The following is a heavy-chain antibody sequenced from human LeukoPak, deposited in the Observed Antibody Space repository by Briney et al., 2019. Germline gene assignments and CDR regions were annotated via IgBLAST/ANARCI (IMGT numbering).Heavy chain of an antibody. CDR2: ISGSGGST. D-gene: IGHD3-3*01. J-gene: IGHJ4*02. CDR3: AKASDFWSGYYVY. V-gene: IGHV3-23*01. CDR1: GFTFSSYA. Sequence: GGSLRLSCAASGFTFSSYAMSWVRQAPGKGLEWVSAISGSGGSTYYTDSVKGRFTISRDNSKNTLYLQMNSLRAEDTAVYYCAKASDFWSGYYVYWGQGTLVTVSS.